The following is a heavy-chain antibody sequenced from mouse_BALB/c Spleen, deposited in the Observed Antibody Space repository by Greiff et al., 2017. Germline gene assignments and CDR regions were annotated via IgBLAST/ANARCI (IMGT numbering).Heavy chain of an antibody. CDR2: ISSGGGST. Sequence: EVKLVESGGGLVKPGGSLKLSCAASGFAFSSYDMSWVRQTPEKRLEWVAYISSGGGSTYYPDTVKGRFTISRDNAKNTLYLQMSSLKSEDTAMYYCARQKYGGFAYWGQGTLVTVSA. J-gene: IGHJ3*01. CDR3: ARQKYGGFAY. D-gene: IGHD2-10*02. V-gene: IGHV5-12-1*01. CDR1: GFAFSSYD.